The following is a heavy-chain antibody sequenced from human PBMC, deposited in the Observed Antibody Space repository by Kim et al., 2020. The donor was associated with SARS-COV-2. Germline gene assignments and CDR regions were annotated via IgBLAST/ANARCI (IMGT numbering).Heavy chain of an antibody. CDR3: ARDSSGYYPNWYFDL. D-gene: IGHD3-22*01. V-gene: IGHV3-30*01. Sequence: SVKGRFTISRDNSTNTLYLQMNSRRAEDTAVYYCARDSSGYYPNWYFDLWGRGTLVTVSS. J-gene: IGHJ2*01.